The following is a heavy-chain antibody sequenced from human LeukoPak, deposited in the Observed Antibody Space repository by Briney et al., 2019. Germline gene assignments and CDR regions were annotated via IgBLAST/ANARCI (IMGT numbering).Heavy chain of an antibody. V-gene: IGHV4-31*03. CDR1: RGSISSGGYY. CDR2: IYYSGST. Sequence: SETLFLTCTVSRGSISSGGYYWSWIRQPPGKGLEWLGHIYYSGSTYYNPSLKSRVTISGDTSKNQFSLKLSSVTAADTAVYYCARSQHCRSTSCFGFDPWGQGTLVTVSS. D-gene: IGHD2-2*01. CDR3: ARSQHCRSTSCFGFDP. J-gene: IGHJ5*02.